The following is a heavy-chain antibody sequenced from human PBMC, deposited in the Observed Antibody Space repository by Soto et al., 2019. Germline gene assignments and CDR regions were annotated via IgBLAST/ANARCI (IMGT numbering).Heavy chain of an antibody. V-gene: IGHV1-69*12. J-gene: IGHJ6*02. CDR2: IIPIFGTA. CDR1: GGTFSSYA. D-gene: IGHD2-15*01. Sequence: QVQLVQSGAEVKKPGSSVKVSCKASGGTFSSYAISWVRQAPGQGLEWMGGIIPIFGTAAYAQKFQGRVTITADESTSTAYMGLSSLRSEDTAVYYCASVETQRYYYGMDVWGQGTTVTVSS. CDR3: ASVETQRYYYGMDV.